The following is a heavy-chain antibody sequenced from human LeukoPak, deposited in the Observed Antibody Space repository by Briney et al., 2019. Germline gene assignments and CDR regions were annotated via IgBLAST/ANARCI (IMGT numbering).Heavy chain of an antibody. J-gene: IGHJ4*02. Sequence: PSETLSLTCTVSGGSISSYYWSWIRQPPGKGLEWIGYIYYSGSTNYNPSLKSRVTISVDTSKNQFSLKLSSVTAADTAVYYCARDSASYFDYWGQGTLVTVSS. CDR1: GGSISSYY. CDR3: ARDSASYFDY. V-gene: IGHV4-59*12. CDR2: IYYSGST.